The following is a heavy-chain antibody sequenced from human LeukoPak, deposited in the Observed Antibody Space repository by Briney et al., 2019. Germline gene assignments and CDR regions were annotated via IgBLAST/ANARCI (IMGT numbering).Heavy chain of an antibody. CDR2: IHHKGDT. J-gene: IGHJ3*02. CDR3: ARLFSMVRGVIVRGAFDI. Sequence: SGTLSLTCAVSGDSIISGVGWWSWVRQPPGEGLQWLGEIHHKGDTTYNPSLKSRVSFSVDKSKNQLSLRLNSATAADTAVYYCARLFSMVRGVIVRGAFDIWGQGTMVTVSS. D-gene: IGHD3-10*01. V-gene: IGHV4-4*02. CDR1: GDSIISGVGW.